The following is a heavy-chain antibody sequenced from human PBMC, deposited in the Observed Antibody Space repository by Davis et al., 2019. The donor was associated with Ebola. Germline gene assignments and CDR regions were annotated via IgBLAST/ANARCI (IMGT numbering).Heavy chain of an antibody. CDR2: ISYDGSNK. J-gene: IGHJ4*02. V-gene: IGHV3-30*03. CDR3: GGKTIIDY. Sequence: GESLKISCAASGFTFSSYGMHWVRQAPGKGLEWVAVISYDGSNKYCADSVKGRFTISRDNSKNTLYLQMNSLRAEDTAVYYCGGKTIIDYWGQGTLVTVSS. CDR1: GFTFSSYG. D-gene: IGHD1/OR15-1a*01.